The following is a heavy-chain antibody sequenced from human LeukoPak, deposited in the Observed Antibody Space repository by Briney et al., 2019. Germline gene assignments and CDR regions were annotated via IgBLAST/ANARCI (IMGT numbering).Heavy chain of an antibody. Sequence: PGRSLRLSCAASGFTFSSYAMHWVRQAPGKGLEWVAVISYDGSNKYYADSVKGRFTISRDNSKNTLYLQMNSLRAEDTAVYYCARDPDPYCGGDCRNYYMDVWGKGTTVTVSS. CDR3: ARDPDPYCGGDCRNYYMDV. D-gene: IGHD2-21*01. V-gene: IGHV3-30-3*01. J-gene: IGHJ6*03. CDR2: ISYDGSNK. CDR1: GFTFSSYA.